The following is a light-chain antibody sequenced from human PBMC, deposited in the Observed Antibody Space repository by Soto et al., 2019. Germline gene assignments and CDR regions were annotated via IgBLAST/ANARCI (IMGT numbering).Light chain of an antibody. J-gene: IGKJ2*01. V-gene: IGKV3-11*01. CDR2: DAS. CDR3: QQRFNWPRFT. Sequence: EIVLTQSPATLSLSPGERATLSCRASQSVISYLAWYQQKPGQAPRLLIYDASNRATGIPARFSGGRSGTNFTLTISSLEPEDFAVYYCQQRFNWPRFTFGQGTKLEIK. CDR1: QSVISY.